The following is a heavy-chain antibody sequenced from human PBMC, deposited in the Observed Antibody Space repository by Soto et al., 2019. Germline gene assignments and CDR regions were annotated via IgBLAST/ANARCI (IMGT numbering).Heavy chain of an antibody. D-gene: IGHD3-22*01. CDR1: GFTVSSNY. Sequence: TGGSLRLSCAASGFTVSSNYMSWVRQAPGKGLEWVSVIYSGSSTYYADSVKGRFTISRDNSKNTLYLQMNSLRAEDTAVYYCARDAPDYYYDSSGYHKNWGQGTLVTVSS. V-gene: IGHV3-53*01. J-gene: IGHJ4*02. CDR3: ARDAPDYYYDSSGYHKN. CDR2: IYSGSST.